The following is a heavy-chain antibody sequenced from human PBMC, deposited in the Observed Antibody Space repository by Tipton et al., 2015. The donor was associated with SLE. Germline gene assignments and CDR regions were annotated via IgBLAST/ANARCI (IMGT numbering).Heavy chain of an antibody. J-gene: IGHJ5*02. CDR2: IFYTGST. D-gene: IGHD2-15*01. Sequence: TLSLTCTVSGGSISSYYWSWIRQPPGKGLEWIGYIFYTGSTSYNPPLKSRVTISVDTSKNQFSLKLSSVTAADTAVYYCARDGRGYCDNSGCSEYHWFDPWGQGTLVTVSS. CDR3: ARDGRGYCDNSGCSEYHWFDP. CDR1: GGSISSYY. V-gene: IGHV4-59*01.